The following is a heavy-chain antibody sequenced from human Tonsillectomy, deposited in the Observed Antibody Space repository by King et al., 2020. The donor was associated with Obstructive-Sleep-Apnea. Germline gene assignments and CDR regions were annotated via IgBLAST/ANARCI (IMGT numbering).Heavy chain of an antibody. V-gene: IGHV1-8*01. CDR2: MNPTSGNT. Sequence: QLVQSGAEVRNPGASVKVSCKTARDTFTNYDINWVRQATGQGFEWMGWMNPTSGNTGYAQKFRGRVTMTRNTSISTAYMELSSLRSADTAVYYCATPHYYDDSGSGLDVWGQGTTVTVSS. D-gene: IGHD3-22*01. CDR1: RDTFTNYD. J-gene: IGHJ6*02. CDR3: ATPHYYDDSGSGLDV.